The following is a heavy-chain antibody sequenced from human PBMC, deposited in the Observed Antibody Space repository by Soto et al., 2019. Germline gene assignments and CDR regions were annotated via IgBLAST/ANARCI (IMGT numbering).Heavy chain of an antibody. V-gene: IGHV1-3*01. J-gene: IGHJ5*02. CDR3: AIDYCSRGSCLAFDH. CDR1: GYTSSKTA. Sequence: ASVKVSCKTSGYTSSKTAIHWLRQAPGQSLEWMGWVDVGNGDSKLSQKFQDRLTITRDSSANTAYMELSSLRAEDTAIYYCAIDYCSRGSCLAFDHWGQGTLVTVSS. D-gene: IGHD2-15*01. CDR2: VDVGNGDS.